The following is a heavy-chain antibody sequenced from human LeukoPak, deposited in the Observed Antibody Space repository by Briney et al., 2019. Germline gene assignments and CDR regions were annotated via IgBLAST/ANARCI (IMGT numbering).Heavy chain of an antibody. J-gene: IGHJ4*02. CDR2: INPNSGGT. V-gene: IGHV1-2*02. Sequence: ASVKVSCKASGYTFTGYYMHWVRQAPGQGLEWMGWINPNSGGTNYAQKFQGRVTMTRDTSISTAYMELSRLRSDDTAVYYCARGGAGYSDSSGYYKRPTHFDYWGQGTLVPVS. CDR1: GYTFTGYY. CDR3: ARGGAGYSDSSGYYKRPTHFDY. D-gene: IGHD3-22*01.